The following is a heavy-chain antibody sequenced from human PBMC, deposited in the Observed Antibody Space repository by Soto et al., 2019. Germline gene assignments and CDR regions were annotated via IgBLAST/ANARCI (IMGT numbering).Heavy chain of an antibody. CDR2: ISSSSSYI. CDR1: GLHCISHS. D-gene: IGHD3-16*02. J-gene: IGHJ5*02. CDR3: ARGEDYDYVWGSYRPAFDP. V-gene: IGHV3-21*01. Sequence: PGGSHRLSNTSSGLHCISHSMNWVRQATGKGLEWVSSISSSSSYIYYADSVKGRFTISRDNAKNSLYLQMNSLRAEDTAVYYCARGEDYDYVWGSYRPAFDPWGQGTLVTVSS.